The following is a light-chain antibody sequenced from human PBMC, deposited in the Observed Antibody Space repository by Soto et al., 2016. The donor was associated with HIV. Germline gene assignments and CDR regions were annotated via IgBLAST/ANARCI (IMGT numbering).Light chain of an antibody. V-gene: IGKV1-5*03. Sequence: DIQMTQSPSTLSASVGDRVTITCRASQNINNWLAWYQQKPGKVPKLLIYMTSTLETGVPSRFSGSGSGTEFTLTISSPQPDDFATYYCQQYNTYLWTFGQGTKVDIK. J-gene: IGKJ1*01. CDR2: MTS. CDR3: QQYNTYLWT. CDR1: QNINNW.